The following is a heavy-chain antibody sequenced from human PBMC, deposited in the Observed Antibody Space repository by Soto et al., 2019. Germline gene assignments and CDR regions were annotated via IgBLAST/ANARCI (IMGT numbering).Heavy chain of an antibody. D-gene: IGHD3-3*01. J-gene: IGHJ6*02. CDR3: ARVEITPLYYYYGMDV. Sequence: PGESLKISCKGSGYSFTSYWIGWVRQMPGKGLEWMGIIYPGDSDTRYSPSFQGQVTISADKSISTAYLQWSSLKASDTAIYYCARVEITPLYYYYGMDVWGQGTTVTVSS. CDR2: IYPGDSDT. CDR1: GYSFTSYW. V-gene: IGHV5-51*01.